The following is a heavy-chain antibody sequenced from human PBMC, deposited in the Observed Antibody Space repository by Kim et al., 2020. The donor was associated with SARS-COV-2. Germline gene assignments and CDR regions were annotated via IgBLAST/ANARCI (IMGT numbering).Heavy chain of an antibody. CDR2: ISSSSSYT. CDR1: GFTFSDYY. D-gene: IGHD6-19*01. CDR3: ASPLERGGSGPGGGSFQN. Sequence: GGSLRLSCAASGFTFSDYYMSWIRQAPGKGLEWVSYISSSSSYTNYADSVKGRFTISRDNAKNSLYLQMNNLRAEDTAVYYCASPLERGGSGPGGGSFQNWGQGTLVTVSS. V-gene: IGHV3-11*06. J-gene: IGHJ1*01.